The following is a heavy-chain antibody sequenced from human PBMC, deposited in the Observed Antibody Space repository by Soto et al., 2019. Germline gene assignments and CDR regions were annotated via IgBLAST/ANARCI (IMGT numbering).Heavy chain of an antibody. Sequence: SETLSLTCTVSGGSISSYYWSWIRQPPGKGLEWIGYIYYSGSTNYNPSLKSRVTISVDTSKNQFSLKLSSVTAADTAVYYCARNSPIQHVVPAAIGYYYYYYMDVWRKGTTVTVSS. D-gene: IGHD2-2*02. V-gene: IGHV4-59*08. CDR3: ARNSPIQHVVPAAIGYYYYYYMDV. CDR1: GGSISSYY. CDR2: IYYSGST. J-gene: IGHJ6*03.